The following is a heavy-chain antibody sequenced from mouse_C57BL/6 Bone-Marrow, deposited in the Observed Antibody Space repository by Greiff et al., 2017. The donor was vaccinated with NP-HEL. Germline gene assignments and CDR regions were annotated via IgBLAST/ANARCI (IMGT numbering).Heavy chain of an antibody. D-gene: IGHD3-3*01. CDR3: ARGLGGSFDY. CDR1: GFSITSGYY. CDR2: ISSDGSN. V-gene: IGHV3-6*01. J-gene: IGHJ2*01. Sequence: EVQRVESGPGLVKPSQSLSLTCSVTGFSITSGYYWNWIRQFPGNKLEWMGYISSDGSNNYNPSLKNRISITRDTSKNQFFLKLNSVTTEDTATYYCARGLGGSFDYWGQGTTLTVSS.